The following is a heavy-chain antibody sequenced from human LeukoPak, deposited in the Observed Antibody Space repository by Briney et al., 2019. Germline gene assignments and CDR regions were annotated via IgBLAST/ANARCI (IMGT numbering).Heavy chain of an antibody. CDR3: ARSSSPTVTTRLAGWYFDL. D-gene: IGHD4-17*01. J-gene: IGHJ2*01. CDR2: INHSGST. CDR1: GGSFSGYY. Sequence: PSETLSLTCAVYGGSFSGYYWSWIRQPPGKGLEWIGEINHSGSTNYNPSLKSRVTISVDTSKNQFSLKLSSVTAADTAVYYCARSSSPTVTTRLAGWYFDLWGRGTLVTVSS. V-gene: IGHV4-34*01.